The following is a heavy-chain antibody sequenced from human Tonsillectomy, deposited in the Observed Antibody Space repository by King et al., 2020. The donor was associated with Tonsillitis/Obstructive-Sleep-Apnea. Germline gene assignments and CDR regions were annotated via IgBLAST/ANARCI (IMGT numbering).Heavy chain of an antibody. V-gene: IGHV1-2*02. CDR1: GYTFTGYY. J-gene: IGHJ4*02. D-gene: IGHD1-26*01. Sequence: VQLVESGAEVKKPGASVKVSCKASGYTFTGYYMHWVRQAPGQGLEWMGWINPNSGGTNYAQKFQGRVTMTRDTSISTAYMELSRLRSDDTAVYYCARLVEWDQGEYYFDYWGQGTLVTVSS. CDR2: INPNSGGT. CDR3: ARLVEWDQGEYYFDY.